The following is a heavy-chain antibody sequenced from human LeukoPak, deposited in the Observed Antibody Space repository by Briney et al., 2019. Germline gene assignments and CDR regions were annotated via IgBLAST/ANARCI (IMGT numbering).Heavy chain of an antibody. D-gene: IGHD3-16*01. CDR3: ARDLGVRCAFDI. V-gene: IGHV4-34*01. CDR1: GGSFSGYY. CDR2: INHSGST. J-gene: IGHJ3*02. Sequence: SETLSLTCAVYGGSFSGYYWSWIRQPPGKGLEWIGEINHSGSTNYNPSLKSRVTISVDTSKNQFSLKLSAVTAADTAAYYCARDLGVRCAFDIWGQGTMVTVSS.